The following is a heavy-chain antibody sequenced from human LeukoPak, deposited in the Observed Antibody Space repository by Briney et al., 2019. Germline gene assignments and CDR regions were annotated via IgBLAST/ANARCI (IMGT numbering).Heavy chain of an antibody. J-gene: IGHJ6*02. Sequence: SETLSLTCSVSGGSMTNLYWTWMRQPPGKGLEWIGDIYDSGSTRYNTSLESRVTISVDTSKNQFSLKLSSVTAADTAVYYCAKGGSTNFYYGDVWGQGTTVTVSS. CDR1: GGSMTNLY. V-gene: IGHV4-59*01. CDR3: AKGGSTNFYYGDV. CDR2: IYDSGST. D-gene: IGHD2/OR15-2a*01.